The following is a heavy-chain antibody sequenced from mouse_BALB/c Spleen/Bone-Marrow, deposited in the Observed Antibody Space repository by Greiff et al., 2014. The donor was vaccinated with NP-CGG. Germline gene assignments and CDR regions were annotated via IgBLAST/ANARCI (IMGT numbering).Heavy chain of an antibody. D-gene: IGHD2-2*01. V-gene: IGHV7-3*02. CDR2: IRNKANGYTT. Sequence: EVMLVESGGGLVQPGGSLRLSCATSGFTFTDYYMSWVRQPPGKALEWLGFIRNKANGYTTEYSASVKGRFTISRGNSQSILYLQMNTLRAEDSATCYCVRDINYGYYWYFDVWGAGTTVTVSS. J-gene: IGHJ1*01. CDR3: VRDINYGYYWYFDV. CDR1: GFTFTDYY.